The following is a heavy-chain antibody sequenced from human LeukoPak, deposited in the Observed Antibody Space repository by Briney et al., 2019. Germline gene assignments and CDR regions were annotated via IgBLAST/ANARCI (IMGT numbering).Heavy chain of an antibody. J-gene: IGHJ4*02. Sequence: EPSETLSLTCAVYGGSFSGYYWRWIRQPPGKGLEWIGEINHSGSTNYNPSLKSRVTISVDTSKNQFSLKLSSVTAADTAVYYCARVLQPPPTLYYFDYWGQGTLVTVSS. V-gene: IGHV4-34*01. CDR2: INHSGST. CDR1: GGSFSGYY. D-gene: IGHD3-10*01. CDR3: ARVLQPPPTLYYFDY.